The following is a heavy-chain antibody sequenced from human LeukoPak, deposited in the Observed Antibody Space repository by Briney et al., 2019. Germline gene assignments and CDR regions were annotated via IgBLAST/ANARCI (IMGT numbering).Heavy chain of an antibody. Sequence: GRSLRLSCTISGFTFRHYGLTWFRQAPGEGLEWVGYIQSEGGGGTTRYAAAVVGRFIISRDDSKSVAFLQMNSLKIDDTGVYYCARDVGGRTPFRFWGQGTMVAVSS. CDR2: IQSEGGGGTT. V-gene: IGHV3-49*03. J-gene: IGHJ4*02. CDR3: ARDVGGRTPFRF. CDR1: GFTFRHYG. D-gene: IGHD2-15*01.